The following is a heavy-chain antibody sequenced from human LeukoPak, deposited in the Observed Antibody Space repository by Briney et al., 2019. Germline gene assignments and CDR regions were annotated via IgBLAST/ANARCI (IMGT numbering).Heavy chain of an antibody. V-gene: IGHV1-2*02. Sequence: ASVKVSCKASGYTFTGYYMHWVRQAPGQGLEWMGWINPNSGGTNYAQKFQGRVTMTRDTSISTAYMELSRLRSDDTAVYYCARVDLSTADALDIWGQGTMVTVSS. D-gene: IGHD3-3*01. CDR2: INPNSGGT. CDR3: ARVDLSTADALDI. CDR1: GYTFTGYY. J-gene: IGHJ3*02.